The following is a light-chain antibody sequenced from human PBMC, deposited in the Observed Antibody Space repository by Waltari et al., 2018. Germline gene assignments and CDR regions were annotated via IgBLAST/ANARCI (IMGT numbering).Light chain of an antibody. V-gene: IGLV2-8*01. CDR3: SSYAGSNNFNVV. Sequence: QSALTQPPSASGSPGQSVTLSCTGTSSDVGGYNYVPCYQQHQGKSTKLMIYEVSNRPSGVPDRFSGSKSGNTASLTVSGLQAEDEADYYCSSYAGSNNFNVVFGGGTKLTVL. CDR1: SSDVGGYNY. J-gene: IGLJ2*01. CDR2: EVS.